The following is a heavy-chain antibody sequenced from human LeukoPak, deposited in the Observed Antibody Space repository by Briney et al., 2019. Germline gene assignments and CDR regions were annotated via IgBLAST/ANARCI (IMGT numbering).Heavy chain of an antibody. J-gene: IGHJ5*02. D-gene: IGHD6-19*01. V-gene: IGHV1-18*01. CDR1: GYTFTSYG. CDR2: ISAYNGNT. Sequence: ASVKVSCKASGYTFTSYGISWVRQAPGQGLEWMGWISAYNGNTNYAQKLQGRVTMTTDTSTSTAYMELRSLRSDDTAVYYCARGAEIAVAARWFDPWGQGTLVTVSS. CDR3: ARGAEIAVAARWFDP.